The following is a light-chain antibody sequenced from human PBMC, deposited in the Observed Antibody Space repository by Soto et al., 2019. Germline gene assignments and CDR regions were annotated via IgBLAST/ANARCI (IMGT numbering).Light chain of an antibody. J-gene: IGLJ3*02. V-gene: IGLV4-69*01. CDR2: LNSDGSH. CDR3: QTWGTDIRV. CDR1: SGHRSYA. Sequence: QSVLTQSTSASASLGASVKLTCTLSSGHRSYAITWHQQQPEKGPRYLMRLNSDGSHSKGDGIPDRFSGSSSGAERYLTISSLQSEDEADYYCQTWGTDIRVFAGGTKLTVL.